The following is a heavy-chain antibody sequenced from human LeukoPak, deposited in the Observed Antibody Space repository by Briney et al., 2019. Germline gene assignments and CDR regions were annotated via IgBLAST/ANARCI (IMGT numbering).Heavy chain of an antibody. Sequence: ASVKVSCKASGYTFTGYYMHWVQQAPGQGLEWMGWINPNSGGTNYAQKFQGRVTMTRDTSISTAYMELSRLRSDDTAVYYCASSTPYYYGSGSYSPARYYYYYYMDVWGKGTTVTVSS. V-gene: IGHV1-2*02. CDR1: GYTFTGYY. CDR2: INPNSGGT. D-gene: IGHD3-10*01. CDR3: ASSTPYYYGSGSYSPARYYYYYYMDV. J-gene: IGHJ6*03.